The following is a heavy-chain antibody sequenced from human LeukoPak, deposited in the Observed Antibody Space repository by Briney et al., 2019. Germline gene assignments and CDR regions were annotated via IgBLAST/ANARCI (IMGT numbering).Heavy chain of an antibody. Sequence: PGGSLRLSCAASGFTFSSYWMSWVRQAPGKGLEWVANIKQDGSEKYYVDSVKGRFTISRDNSKNTLYLQMNSLRAEDTAVYYCARVRAWSSGWSNPSDYWGQGTLVTVSS. CDR1: GFTFSSYW. CDR3: ARVRAWSSGWSNPSDY. CDR2: IKQDGSEK. V-gene: IGHV3-7*01. D-gene: IGHD6-19*01. J-gene: IGHJ4*02.